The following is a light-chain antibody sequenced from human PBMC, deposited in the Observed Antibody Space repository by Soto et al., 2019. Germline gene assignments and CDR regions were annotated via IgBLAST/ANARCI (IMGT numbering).Light chain of an antibody. CDR3: QQYGSSPIT. CDR2: GAS. V-gene: IGKV1-27*01. J-gene: IGKJ5*01. Sequence: DIQMTQSPSSLSAYLGDRVTITCRASQGISNYLAWYQQKPGRLPKLLLFGASTLQSGVPARFSGSGSGTDFTLTISRLEPEDFALYYCQQYGSSPITFGQGTRLEIK. CDR1: QGISNY.